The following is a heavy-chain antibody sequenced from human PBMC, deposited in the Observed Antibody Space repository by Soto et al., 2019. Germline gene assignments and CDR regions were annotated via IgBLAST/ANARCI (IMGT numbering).Heavy chain of an antibody. CDR1: GYPVTAYY. CDR2: INPATGAA. Sequence: QLHLVQSGAVVKKPGASVTVSCSASGYPVTAYYMHWVRQAPVRGREWMGGINPATGAAKYTQTFQGRFTMSRDTSSMTVYMELSGLTAEDTAVFYGAGGGGGGVAGSAAFDMWGQGTLVTVSS. D-gene: IGHD6-19*01. CDR3: AGGGGGGVAGSAAFDM. V-gene: IGHV1-2*02. J-gene: IGHJ3*02.